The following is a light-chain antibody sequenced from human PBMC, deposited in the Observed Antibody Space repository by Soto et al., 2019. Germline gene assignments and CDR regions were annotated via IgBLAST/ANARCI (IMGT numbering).Light chain of an antibody. Sequence: EILLTQSPGTLSLSPGERATLACRASQSVSSSYLAWYQQKPGRAPRLLIYGASSRATGIPDRFSGSGSGTDFILTISRLEPEDFAVYYCQQYGSSSITFGQGTRLEIK. CDR2: GAS. V-gene: IGKV3-20*01. CDR3: QQYGSSSIT. J-gene: IGKJ5*01. CDR1: QSVSSSY.